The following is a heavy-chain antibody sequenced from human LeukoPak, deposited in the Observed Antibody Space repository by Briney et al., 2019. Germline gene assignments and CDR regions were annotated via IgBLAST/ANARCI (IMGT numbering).Heavy chain of an antibody. CDR3: ARDPQVRGYNWFDP. V-gene: IGHV1-69*13. CDR1: GGTFSSYA. D-gene: IGHD3-10*01. Sequence: SVKVSCTASGGTFSSYAISWVRQAPGQGLEWMGGIIPIFGTANYAQKFQGRVTITADESTSTAYMELSSLRSEDTAVYYCARDPQVRGYNWFDPWGQGTLVTVSS. CDR2: IIPIFGTA. J-gene: IGHJ5*02.